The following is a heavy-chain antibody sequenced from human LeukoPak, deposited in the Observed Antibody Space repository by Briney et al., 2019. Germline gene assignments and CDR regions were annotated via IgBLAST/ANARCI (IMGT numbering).Heavy chain of an antibody. CDR1: GYTFTSYG. CDR3: ARDRCSGGSCYAQFDP. CDR2: ISAYNGNT. J-gene: IGHJ5*02. V-gene: IGHV1-18*04. Sequence: GASVKVSCKASGYTFTSYGISWVRQAPGQGLEWMGWISAYNGNTNYAQKLQGRVTMTTDTSTSTAYMELRSLRSDDTAVYYCARDRCSGGSCYAQFDPWGQGTLVTVSS. D-gene: IGHD2-15*01.